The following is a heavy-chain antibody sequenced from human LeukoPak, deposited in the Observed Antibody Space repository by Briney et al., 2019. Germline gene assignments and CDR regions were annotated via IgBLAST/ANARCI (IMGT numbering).Heavy chain of an antibody. D-gene: IGHD4-17*01. CDR1: GYTFTSYA. CDR2: IIPIFGTA. Sequence: SVKVSCKASGYTFTSYAISWVRQAPGQGLEWMGRIIPIFGTANYAQKFQGRVTITTDESTSTAYMELSSLRSEDTAVYYCARDQHGDYESDYFDYWGQGTLVTVSS. J-gene: IGHJ4*02. V-gene: IGHV1-69*05. CDR3: ARDQHGDYESDYFDY.